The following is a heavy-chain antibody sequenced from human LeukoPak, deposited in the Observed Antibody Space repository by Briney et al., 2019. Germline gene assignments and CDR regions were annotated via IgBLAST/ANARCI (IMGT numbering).Heavy chain of an antibody. J-gene: IGHJ4*02. V-gene: IGHV3-30*02. CDR1: GFTFSSYG. D-gene: IGHD3-3*01. Sequence: GGSLRLSCAASGFTFSSYGMHWVRQAPGKGLEWVAFIRYDGSNKYYADSVKGRFTISRDNSKNTLYLQMNSLRAEDTAVYYCAKDYDFWSGYPRYYFDYWGQGTLVTVSS. CDR3: AKDYDFWSGYPRYYFDY. CDR2: IRYDGSNK.